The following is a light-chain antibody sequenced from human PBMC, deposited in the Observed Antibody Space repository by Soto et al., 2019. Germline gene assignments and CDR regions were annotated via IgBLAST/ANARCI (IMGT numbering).Light chain of an antibody. CDR3: SSYAGSNNLEV. CDR1: YSNIGAGYE. Sequence: QSVLTQPPSVSGAPGQRVTISCTGSYSNIGAGYEVHWYQQIPGTAPKLLISGHNNRPSGVPDRFFGSKSGNTASLTVSGLQAEDEADYYCSSYAGSNNLEVFGGGTKLTVL. J-gene: IGLJ2*01. CDR2: GHN. V-gene: IGLV1-40*01.